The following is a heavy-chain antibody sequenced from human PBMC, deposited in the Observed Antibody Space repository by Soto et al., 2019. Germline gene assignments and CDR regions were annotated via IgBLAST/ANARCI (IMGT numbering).Heavy chain of an antibody. Sequence: PXETLSLTVTVSGGSIGSYYWSWIRQPPGKGLEWIGYIYYSGSTNYNPSLKSRVTISVDTSKNQFSLKLSSVTAADTAVYYCARVAYYDSSGYDAFDIWGQGTMVTVSS. V-gene: IGHV4-59*01. CDR1: GGSIGSYY. D-gene: IGHD3-22*01. J-gene: IGHJ3*02. CDR3: ARVAYYDSSGYDAFDI. CDR2: IYYSGST.